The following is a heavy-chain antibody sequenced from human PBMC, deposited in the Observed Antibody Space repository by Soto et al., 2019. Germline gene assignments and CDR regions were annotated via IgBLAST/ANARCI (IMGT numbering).Heavy chain of an antibody. CDR1: GGSISSYY. J-gene: IGHJ6*02. V-gene: IGHV4-59*01. CDR3: ARGGSSIAARPTNYGMDV. Sequence: SWETLSLTCTVSGGSISSYYWSWIRQPPGKGLEWIGYIYYSGSTNYNPSLKSRFTISVDTSKNQFSLKLSSVTAADTAVYYCARGGSSIAARPTNYGMDVWGQGTTVTVSS. CDR2: IYYSGST. D-gene: IGHD6-6*01.